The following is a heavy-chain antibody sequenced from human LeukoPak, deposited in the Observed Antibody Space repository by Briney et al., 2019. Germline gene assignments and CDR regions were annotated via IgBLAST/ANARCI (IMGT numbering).Heavy chain of an antibody. D-gene: IGHD6-19*01. V-gene: IGHV3-23*01. CDR3: AKDLGGIAVAGTFY. J-gene: IGHJ4*02. CDR1: GFTFSSYA. CDR2: ISGSGGST. Sequence: PGGSLTLSCAASGFTFSSYAMSWLRQSPGKGLEWVSVISGSGGSTYYADSVKGRFTISRDNSKNTLYLQMNSLRAEDTAVYYCAKDLGGIAVAGTFYWGQGTLVTVSS.